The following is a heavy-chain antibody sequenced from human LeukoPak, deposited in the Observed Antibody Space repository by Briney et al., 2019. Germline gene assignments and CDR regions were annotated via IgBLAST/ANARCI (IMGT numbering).Heavy chain of an antibody. CDR3: ARAFGQWLDY. V-gene: IGHV4-61*03. J-gene: IGHJ4*02. Sequence: SETLSLTCTVSGGSVSSGSHFWSWIRQPPGKGLEWIAYIYHSGSTNYNPSLKSRVTMSLDTSKNHFSLKLSSVTAADTAVYYCARAFGQWLDYWGQGTLVTVSS. CDR1: GGSVSSGSHF. D-gene: IGHD6-19*01. CDR2: IYHSGST.